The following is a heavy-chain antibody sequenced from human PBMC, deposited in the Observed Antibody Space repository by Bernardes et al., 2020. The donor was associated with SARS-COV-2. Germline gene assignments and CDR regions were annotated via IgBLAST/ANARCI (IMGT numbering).Heavy chain of an antibody. CDR3: TRQPTPYYFDY. V-gene: IGHV4-39*01. Sequence: SATLSLTCTVSGGSISSSNYYWGWVRQPPGKGLEWVGSIYNSGSTYYNLSLKSRVTIFVDTSKNQFSLNLRSVTAADTAVYYCTRQPTPYYFDYWGRGTLVTVSS. CDR1: GGSISSSNYY. J-gene: IGHJ4*02. CDR2: IYNSGST.